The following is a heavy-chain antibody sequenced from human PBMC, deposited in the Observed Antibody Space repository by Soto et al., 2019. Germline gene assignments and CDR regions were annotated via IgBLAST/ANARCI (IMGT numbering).Heavy chain of an antibody. CDR1: GGSISSGGYY. J-gene: IGHJ6*03. V-gene: IGHV4-31*03. CDR3: ARFSGGNSPYYFYYMDV. D-gene: IGHD1-26*01. CDR2: IYYSGST. Sequence: QVQLQESGPGLVKPSQTLSLTCTVSGGSISSGGYYWSWIRQHPGRGLEWIGYIYYSGSTYYNPSLKSRLTISVDTSKNQFSLKLSSVTAAYTAVYYCARFSGGNSPYYFYYMDVWGKGTTVTVSS.